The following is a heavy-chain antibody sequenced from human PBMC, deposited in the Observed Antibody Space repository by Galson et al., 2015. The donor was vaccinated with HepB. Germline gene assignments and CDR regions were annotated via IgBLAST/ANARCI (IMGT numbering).Heavy chain of an antibody. Sequence: SETLSLTCAVSGVSISSDNWWSWVRLPPGKGLEGIGEIYHTGSANYNPSLRSRVTISVDKSTNQFSLTLRSVTVADTAVYYCARGAEPGRWFDPWGPGTLVTVSS. J-gene: IGHJ5*02. D-gene: IGHD1-14*01. CDR1: GVSISSDNW. CDR3: ARGAEPGRWFDP. CDR2: IYHTGSA. V-gene: IGHV4-4*02.